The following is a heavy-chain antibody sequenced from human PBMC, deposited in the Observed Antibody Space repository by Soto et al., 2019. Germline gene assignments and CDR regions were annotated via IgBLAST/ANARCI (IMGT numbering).Heavy chain of an antibody. V-gene: IGHV1-18*01. D-gene: IGHD3-3*01. CDR1: GYTFTSYG. J-gene: IGHJ4*02. CDR2: ISAYNGNT. Sequence: ASVKVSCKASGYTFTSYGISWVRQAPGQGLEWMGWISAYNGNTNYAQKLQGRVTMTTDTSTSTAYMELRSLRSDDTAVYYCARDVDKLVPAATYYDFWSGYYTMDYWGQGTLVTVSS. CDR3: ARDVDKLVPAATYYDFWSGYYTMDY.